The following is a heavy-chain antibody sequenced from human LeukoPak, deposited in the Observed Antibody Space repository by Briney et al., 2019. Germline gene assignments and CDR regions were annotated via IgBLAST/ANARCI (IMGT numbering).Heavy chain of an antibody. V-gene: IGHV4-59*01. CDR1: GASFSSYY. CDR3: ARAPRDRGYCGATSCFEYMDV. CDR2: IFYNGNT. Sequence: SETLSLTCTVSGASFSSYYWSWLRQPPGKGLEWIAYIFYNGNTKYNPSLKSRVTISVDTSKTQFSLKVTSVTAADTAVYYCARAPRDRGYCGATSCFEYMDVWGRGTTVTISS. D-gene: IGHD2-2*01. J-gene: IGHJ6*03.